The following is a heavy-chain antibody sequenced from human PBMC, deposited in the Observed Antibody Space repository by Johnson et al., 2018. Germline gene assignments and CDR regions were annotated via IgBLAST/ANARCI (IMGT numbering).Heavy chain of an antibody. CDR1: GFTFSSYA. CDR2: ISDAGGST. D-gene: IGHD3-3*02. J-gene: IGHJ1*01. V-gene: IGHV3-23*04. Sequence: VQLVESGGGLVQPGGSLRLSCAASGFTFSSYAMSWVRQAPGKGLEWVSAISDAGGSTYYVDSVKGRFPISKDNSQNTLNLQMNSLRDEDTAVYYCAKGATPQKAFLAEYVQHCGQGTLVTVSA. CDR3: AKGATPQKAFLAEYVQH.